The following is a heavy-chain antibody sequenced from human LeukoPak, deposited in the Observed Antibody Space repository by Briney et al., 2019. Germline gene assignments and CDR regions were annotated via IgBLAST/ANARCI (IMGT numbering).Heavy chain of an antibody. V-gene: IGHV1-46*02. CDR3: AREPPPAAKNFDY. J-gene: IGHJ4*02. CDR1: GYNFYSHF. Sequence: GASVKVSCKASGYNFYSHFMHWVRQVPGQGPEWMGLITPSGDQTIYAQTFQGRLTVTRDTSTTTVYMELTGLRSEDTAVYYCAREPPPAAKNFDYRGQGTLVTVSS. D-gene: IGHD2-2*01. CDR2: ITPSGDQT.